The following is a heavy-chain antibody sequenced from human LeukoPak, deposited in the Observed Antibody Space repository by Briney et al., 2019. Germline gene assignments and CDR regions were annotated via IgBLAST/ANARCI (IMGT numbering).Heavy chain of an antibody. Sequence: VASVKVSCKASGYTFSNYGISWVRQAPGRGLEWVGWISAYNGNTHYAQKVQGRVTMTTDTSTSTAYMELRSLRSDDTAVYYCARHYDSSGYYNLNMDVWGQGTTVTVSS. CDR2: ISAYNGNT. CDR1: GYTFSNYG. J-gene: IGHJ6*02. D-gene: IGHD3-22*01. CDR3: ARHYDSSGYYNLNMDV. V-gene: IGHV1-18*01.